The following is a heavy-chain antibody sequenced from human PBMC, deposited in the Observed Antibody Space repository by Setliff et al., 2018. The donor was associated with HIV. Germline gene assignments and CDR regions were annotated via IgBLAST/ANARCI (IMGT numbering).Heavy chain of an antibody. CDR2: ISAYNGNT. J-gene: IGHJ4*02. V-gene: IGHV1-18*04. CDR1: GHKFISYY. CDR3: ARDGYYYGSGSYSSFDY. D-gene: IGHD3-10*01. Sequence: GASVKVSCKASGHKFISYYIHWVRQAPGQGLEWMGWISAYNGNTNYPQKLQDRVTMTTDTSTSTAYMELRSLRSDDTAVYYCARDGYYYGSGSYSSFDYWGQGTLVTVSS.